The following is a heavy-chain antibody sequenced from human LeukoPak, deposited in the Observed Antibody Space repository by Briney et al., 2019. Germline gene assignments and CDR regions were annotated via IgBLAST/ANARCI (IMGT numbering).Heavy chain of an antibody. V-gene: IGHV4-4*08. D-gene: IGHD6-13*01. Sequence: SETLSLTCTVSGGSISSYYWSWIRQPPGKGLEWIGCIYTSGSTNYNPSLKSRLTMSVDTSKNQFSLKMSSVTAADTAVYFCARGNSSSWPLDYWGQGTLVTVSS. CDR3: ARGNSSSWPLDY. J-gene: IGHJ4*02. CDR2: IYTSGST. CDR1: GGSISSYY.